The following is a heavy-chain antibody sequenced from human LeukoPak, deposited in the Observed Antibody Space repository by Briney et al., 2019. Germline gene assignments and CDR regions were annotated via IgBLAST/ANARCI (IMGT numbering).Heavy chain of an antibody. Sequence: GGSLRLSCAASGFTFDDYGMGWVRQVPGKGLECVSTINWNGGTTTYADSVKGRFTISRDNAKNSLYLQMNSLRAEDTAVYYCARDLQQQLVEDDAFDIWGQGTMVTVSS. V-gene: IGHV3-20*04. J-gene: IGHJ3*02. CDR3: ARDLQQQLVEDDAFDI. D-gene: IGHD6-13*01. CDR2: INWNGGTT. CDR1: GFTFDDYG.